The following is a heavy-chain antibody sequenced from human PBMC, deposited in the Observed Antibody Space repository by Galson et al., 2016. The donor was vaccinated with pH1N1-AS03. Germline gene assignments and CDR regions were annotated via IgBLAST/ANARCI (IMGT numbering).Heavy chain of an antibody. D-gene: IGHD3-16*01. CDR3: TNGLYDTGGVDH. J-gene: IGHJ4*02. V-gene: IGHV3-15*01. CDR1: GFTFSNAW. Sequence: SLRLSCAASGFTFSNAWMNWVRQAPGKGLEWVGRIKSQIYGGTIDYAAPVKGRFTISRDDSKDTVTLQMNSLETEDTAVYYGTNGLYDTGGVDHWGQGTLVTGSS. CDR2: IKSQIYGGTI.